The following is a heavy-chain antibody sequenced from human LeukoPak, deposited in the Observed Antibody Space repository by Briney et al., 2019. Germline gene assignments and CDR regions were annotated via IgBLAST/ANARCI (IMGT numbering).Heavy chain of an antibody. CDR1: GDSVSSNSAA. J-gene: IGHJ5*02. D-gene: IGHD3-10*01. Sequence: SQTLSLTCAISGDSVSSNSAAWNWIRQSPSRGLEWLGRTYYRSKWYNDYAVSVKSRITINPDTSKNQFSLQLNSVTPEDTAVYYCARASPYFYGSGRGNNWFDPWGQGTLVTVSS. CDR2: TYYRSKWYN. CDR3: ARASPYFYGSGRGNNWFDP. V-gene: IGHV6-1*01.